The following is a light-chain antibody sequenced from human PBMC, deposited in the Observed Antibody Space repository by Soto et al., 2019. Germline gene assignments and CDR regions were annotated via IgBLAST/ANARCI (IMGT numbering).Light chain of an antibody. CDR1: QSISNY. Sequence: TQSPSTLSASVGDRVTLSCRANQSISNYLAWYQQRPGQAPRLLIYDASRRATGIPARFSGSGSGTDFTLTISSLEPEDFAVYYCHQRYDWPITFGQGTRLEIK. CDR2: DAS. V-gene: IGKV3-11*01. CDR3: HQRYDWPIT. J-gene: IGKJ5*01.